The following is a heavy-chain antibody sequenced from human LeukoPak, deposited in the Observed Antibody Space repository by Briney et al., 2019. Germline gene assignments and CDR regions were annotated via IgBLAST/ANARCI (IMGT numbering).Heavy chain of an antibody. Sequence: SETLSLTCTVSGDSPSSSTYYWDWIRPAPGKGLEWSGNIYDSGTTHYNPSLKSRVTISGDTSKNQFSLKLNSVTAADTAIYYCATHRRSGSGGSENAFEIWGRGTMVTVSS. V-gene: IGHV4-39*01. D-gene: IGHD5-12*01. J-gene: IGHJ3*02. CDR1: GDSPSSSTYY. CDR3: ATHRRSGSGGSENAFEI. CDR2: IYDSGTT.